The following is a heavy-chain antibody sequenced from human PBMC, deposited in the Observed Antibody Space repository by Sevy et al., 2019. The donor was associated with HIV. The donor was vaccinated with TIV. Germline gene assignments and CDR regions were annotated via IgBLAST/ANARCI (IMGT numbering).Heavy chain of an antibody. CDR1: DGSFNDYY. CDR2: INHGGNT. V-gene: IGHV4-34*01. J-gene: IGHJ2*01. CDR3: ARKYIEDVTTPNSPSYFDL. D-gene: IGHD1-1*01. Sequence: SETLSLTCAVYDGSFNDYYWTWIRQPPGKRLEWIGEINHGGNTNYNPSLESRVAISVDTSTRQVSLNLNSVTVADTAVYYCARKYIEDVTTPNSPSYFDLWGRGTLVTVSS.